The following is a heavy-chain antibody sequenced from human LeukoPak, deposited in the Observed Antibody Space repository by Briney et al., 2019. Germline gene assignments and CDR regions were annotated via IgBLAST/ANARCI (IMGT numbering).Heavy chain of an antibody. J-gene: IGHJ5*02. CDR3: AKDLYGGGWYNYFDP. Sequence: PGGSLRLSCAASGFSCSNYGMHWVRQAPGKGLEWVAVISYDGKSQHYGDSVKGRFTISRDNSKNTVYLQMNSLRPEDSAMYYCAKDLYGGGWYNYFDPWGQGTRVTVSS. D-gene: IGHD6-19*01. CDR2: ISYDGKSQ. CDR1: GFSCSNYG. V-gene: IGHV3-30*18.